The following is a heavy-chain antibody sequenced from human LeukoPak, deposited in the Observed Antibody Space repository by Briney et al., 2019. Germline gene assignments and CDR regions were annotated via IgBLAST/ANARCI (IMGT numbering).Heavy chain of an antibody. V-gene: IGHV3-21*01. D-gene: IGHD3-22*01. J-gene: IGHJ4*02. CDR2: ISSSSSSYI. CDR1: GFTFSSYS. Sequence: GGSLRLSCAASGFTFSSYSMNWVRQAPGKGLEWVSSISSSSSSYIYYADSVKGRFTISRDNVKNSLYLQMNSLRAEDTAVYYCARDIHYYDSSGYYYAGGLDYWGQGTLVTVSS. CDR3: ARDIHYYDSSGYYYAGGLDY.